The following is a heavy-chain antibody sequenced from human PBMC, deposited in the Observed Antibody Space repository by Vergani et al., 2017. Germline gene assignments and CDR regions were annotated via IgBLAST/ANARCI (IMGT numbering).Heavy chain of an antibody. J-gene: IGHJ6*02. CDR3: ARDGECIAVAGGSEGYYYYGMDV. CDR1: GFTFSSYE. V-gene: IGHV3-48*03. CDR2: ISSSGSTI. Sequence: EVQLVESGGGLVQPGGSLRLSCAASGFTFSSYEMNWVRQAPGKGLEWVSYISSSGSTIYYADSVKGRFTFSRDNAKNSLSLQMNRLRAEDTAVYYCARDGECIAVAGGSEGYYYYGMDVWGQGTTVTVSS. D-gene: IGHD6-19*01.